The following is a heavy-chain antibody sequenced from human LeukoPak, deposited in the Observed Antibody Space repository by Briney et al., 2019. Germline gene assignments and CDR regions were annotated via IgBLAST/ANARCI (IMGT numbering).Heavy chain of an antibody. J-gene: IGHJ4*02. CDR1: AGSISSSSYY. V-gene: IGHV4-39*01. CDR2: IYYSGST. D-gene: IGHD3-10*01. Sequence: SQTLSLNCSVSAGSISSSSYYWGWIRQPPGKGLEWIGSIYYSGSTYYNPSLKSRVTISVDTSKNQFSLKLSSVTAADTAVYYCARLYSGTRPPDYWGQGTLVTVSS. CDR3: ARLYSGTRPPDY.